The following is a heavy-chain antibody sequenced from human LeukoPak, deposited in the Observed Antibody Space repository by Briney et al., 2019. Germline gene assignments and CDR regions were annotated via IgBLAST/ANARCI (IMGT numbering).Heavy chain of an antibody. CDR2: INPDGSEK. V-gene: IGHV3-7*03. J-gene: IGHJ4*02. Sequence: GGSLRLPCAVSGFTFRTSWMTWVRQAPGRGLERVAIINPDGSEKYYLESLKGRITISRDNAENSVHLQMNSLKAEDTAIYYCARDRAYSAYDYWGQGTLVTVSS. CDR1: GFTFRTSW. D-gene: IGHD5-12*01. CDR3: ARDRAYSAYDY.